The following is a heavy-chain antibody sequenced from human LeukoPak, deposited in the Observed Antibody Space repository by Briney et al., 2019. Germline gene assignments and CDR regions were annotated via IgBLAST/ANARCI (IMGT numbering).Heavy chain of an antibody. CDR1: GFTFSRYA. CDR2: ITNTGGNA. V-gene: IGHV3-23*01. D-gene: IGHD1-7*01. J-gene: IGHJ4*02. Sequence: GGSLRLSCVASGFTFSRYAMSWVRQAPGKGLDWVSVITNTGGNAYYADSVKGRFTISRDNSKNTLFLEMNSLRGDDTALYYCAVTLVGTTREFDYWGQGTLVTVSS. CDR3: AVTLVGTTREFDY.